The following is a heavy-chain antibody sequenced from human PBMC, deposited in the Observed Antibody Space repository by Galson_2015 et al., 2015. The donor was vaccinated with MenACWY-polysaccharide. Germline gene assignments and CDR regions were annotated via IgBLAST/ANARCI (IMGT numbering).Heavy chain of an antibody. CDR3: ARDSAGNSAGGWLDP. CDR2: IYHSGTT. CDR1: GGSITSYY. V-gene: IGHV4-59*01. D-gene: IGHD3-16*01. J-gene: IGHJ5*02. Sequence: ETLSLTCTVSGGSITSYYWSWIRQPPGKGLEYIGYIYHSGTTNYKPSLKSRVTISVDTSRNQFSLRLSSVTAADTAVYYCARDSAGNSAGGWLDPWGQGTLVTVSS.